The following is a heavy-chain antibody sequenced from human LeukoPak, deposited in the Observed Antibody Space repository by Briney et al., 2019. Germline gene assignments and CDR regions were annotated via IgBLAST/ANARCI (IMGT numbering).Heavy chain of an antibody. J-gene: IGHJ3*02. CDR2: INPNSGGT. V-gene: IGHV1-2*02. CDR3: ARARYDFWSGYRTQDAFDI. Sequence: VASVKVSCKASGYTITGYYMHWVRQAPGQGLEWMGWINPNSGGTNYAQKFQGRVTMTRDTSISTAYMDLSRLKSDDAAVYYCARARYDFWSGYRTQDAFDIWGQGTMVTVSS. D-gene: IGHD3-3*01. CDR1: GYTITGYY.